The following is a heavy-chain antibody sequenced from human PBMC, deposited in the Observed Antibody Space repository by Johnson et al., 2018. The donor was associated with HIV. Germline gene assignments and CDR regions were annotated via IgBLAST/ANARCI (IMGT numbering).Heavy chain of an antibody. Sequence: VQLVESGGGLVKPGGSLRLSCAVYGLSFSKAWMSWVRQAPGKGLVWVSRTNNDGSTTTYADSVKGRFTVSRDNSKNTLYLQMNSLRAEDTAVYYCARSPEGDAFDIWGQGTMVTVSS. CDR3: ARSPEGDAFDI. CDR2: TNNDGSTT. V-gene: IGHV3-74*02. CDR1: GLSFSKAW. J-gene: IGHJ3*02.